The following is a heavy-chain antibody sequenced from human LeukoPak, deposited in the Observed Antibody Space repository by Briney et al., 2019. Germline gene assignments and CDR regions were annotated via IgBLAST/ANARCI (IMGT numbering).Heavy chain of an antibody. CDR3: ARMRRYEDQDAFDI. D-gene: IGHD1-1*01. V-gene: IGHV3-74*01. CDR1: GFTFRSYW. CDR2: INSDGSST. J-gene: IGHJ3*02. Sequence: GGSLRLSCAVSGFTFRSYWMHWVRHAPGKGLVWVSRINSDGSSTSYAESVKGRFTISRDNAKNTLYLQMNSLRAEDTAVYYCARMRRYEDQDAFDIWGQGTMVTVSS.